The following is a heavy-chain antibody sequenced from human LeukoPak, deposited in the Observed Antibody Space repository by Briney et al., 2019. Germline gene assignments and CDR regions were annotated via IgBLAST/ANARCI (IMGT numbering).Heavy chain of an antibody. V-gene: IGHV4-4*02. Sequence: HPSGTLSLTCAVSGGSFSSGNWWNWVRQPPGKGLEWIGQIYPSGSTNYNPSLESRVTISIDMSKNQFSLKLSSVTAADTAVYYCARGLSDCGGDCYGYWGQGTLVTVSS. CDR3: ARGLSDCGGDCYGY. D-gene: IGHD2-21*02. CDR1: GGSFSSGNW. J-gene: IGHJ4*02. CDR2: IYPSGST.